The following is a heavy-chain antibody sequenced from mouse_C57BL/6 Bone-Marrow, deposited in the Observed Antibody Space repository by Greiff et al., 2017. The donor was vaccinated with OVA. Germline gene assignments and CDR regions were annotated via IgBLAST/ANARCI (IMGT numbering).Heavy chain of an antibody. CDR2: IDPSDSYT. J-gene: IGHJ3*01. V-gene: IGHV1-50*01. Sequence: QVQLQQPGAELVKPGASVKLSCKASGYTFTSYWLQWVNQRPGQGLEWIGEIDPSDSYTNYNQKFKGKATLTVDTSSSTAYMQLSSLTSEDSAVYYCARRTTVGFAYWGQGTLVTVSA. CDR1: GYTFTSYW. CDR3: ARRTTVGFAY. D-gene: IGHD1-1*01.